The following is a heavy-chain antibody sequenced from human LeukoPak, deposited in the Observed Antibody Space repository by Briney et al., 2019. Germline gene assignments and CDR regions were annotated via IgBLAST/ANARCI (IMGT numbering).Heavy chain of an antibody. CDR1: GGSISSYY. V-gene: IGHV4-4*07. Sequence: SETLSLTCTVSGGSISSYYWSWIRQPAGKGLEWIGRIYTSGSTNYNPSLKSRVTMSVDTSKNQFSLKLSSVTAADTAVYYCARDYDSSGYYQGWFDPWGQGTLVTVSS. CDR3: ARDYDSSGYYQGWFDP. CDR2: IYTSGST. D-gene: IGHD3-22*01. J-gene: IGHJ5*02.